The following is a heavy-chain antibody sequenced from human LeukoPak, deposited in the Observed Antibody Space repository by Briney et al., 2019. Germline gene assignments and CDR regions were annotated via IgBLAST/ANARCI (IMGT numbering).Heavy chain of an antibody. CDR1: GFTFSSYW. Sequence: GGSLRLSCAASGFTFSSYWMHWVRQAPGKGLVWVSRINSDGSSTSYADSVKGRFTISRDNAKNTLYLQMNSLRAEDTAVYYCARDVPYDFWSGRPNGMDVWGQGTTVTVSS. CDR2: INSDGSST. V-gene: IGHV3-74*01. J-gene: IGHJ6*02. D-gene: IGHD3-3*01. CDR3: ARDVPYDFWSGRPNGMDV.